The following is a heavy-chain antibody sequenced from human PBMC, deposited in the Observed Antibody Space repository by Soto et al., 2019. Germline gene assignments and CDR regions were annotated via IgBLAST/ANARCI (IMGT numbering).Heavy chain of an antibody. CDR1: GFTFSNAW. J-gene: IGHJ6*02. CDR2: IKSKTDGGTT. CDR3: TTDLPGSIFGVVIPQYGYYYGMDV. D-gene: IGHD3-3*01. Sequence: GGSLRLSCAASGFTFSNAWMNWVRQAPGKGLEWVGRIKSKTDGGTTDYAAPVKGRFTISRDDSKNTLYLQMNSLKTEDTAVYYCTTDLPGSIFGVVIPQYGYYYGMDVWGQGTTVTVSS. V-gene: IGHV3-15*07.